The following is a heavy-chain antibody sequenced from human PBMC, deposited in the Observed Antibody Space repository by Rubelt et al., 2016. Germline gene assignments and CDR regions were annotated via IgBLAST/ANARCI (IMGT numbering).Heavy chain of an antibody. CDR3: ARDVGGNSVLYYFDY. V-gene: IGHV1-18*01. J-gene: IGHJ4*02. D-gene: IGHD4-23*01. CDR2: ISAYNGNT. CDR1: GYTFTSYG. Sequence: QVQLVQSGAEVKKPGASVKVSCKASGYTFTSYGISWVRQAPGQGLEWMGWISAYNGNTNHAQKLQGRVTMTTDTSTSTAYMELRSLSSDDTAVYYCARDVGGNSVLYYFDYWGQGTLVTVSS.